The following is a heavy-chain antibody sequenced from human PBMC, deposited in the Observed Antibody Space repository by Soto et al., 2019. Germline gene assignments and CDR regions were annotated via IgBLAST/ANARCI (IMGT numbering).Heavy chain of an antibody. CDR1: GFTFSDYY. CDR2: ISRSSSYT. D-gene: IGHD5-18*01. CDR3: ARTDPSVATAMAIDY. J-gene: IGHJ4*02. V-gene: IGHV3-11*06. Sequence: QVQLVESGGGLVKPGGSLRLSCAASGFTFSDYYMSWIRQAPGKGLEWVSYISRSSSYTNYADSVKGRFTISRDNAKNSLYLQMNSLRAEDTAVYYCARTDPSVATAMAIDYWGQGTLVTVSS.